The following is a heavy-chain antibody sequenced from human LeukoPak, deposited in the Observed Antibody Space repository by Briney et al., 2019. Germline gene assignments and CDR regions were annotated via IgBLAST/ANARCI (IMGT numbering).Heavy chain of an antibody. Sequence: GGSLRLSCAAAGFTFSRYWMSWVRQATGKGLECVAKIKEDGSEKHYVDSVKGRFTISRGNAKNSLYLQMNSLRAEDTAVYCCARPYCGGDCDSYTGDYWGQGTLVTVSS. D-gene: IGHD2-21*02. CDR2: IKEDGSEK. CDR3: ARPYCGGDCDSYTGDY. CDR1: GFTFSRYW. V-gene: IGHV3-7*01. J-gene: IGHJ4*02.